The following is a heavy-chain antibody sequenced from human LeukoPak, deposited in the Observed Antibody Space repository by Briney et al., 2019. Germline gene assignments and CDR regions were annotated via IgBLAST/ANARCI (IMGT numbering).Heavy chain of an antibody. V-gene: IGHV1-2*06. Sequence: ASVKVSCKASEYTFTGYYMHWVRQAPGQGLEWMGRINPNSGGTNYAQKFQGRVTMTRDTSISTAYMELSRLRSDDTAVYYCARAAGRDGDFDYWGQGTLVTVSS. J-gene: IGHJ4*02. CDR2: INPNSGGT. D-gene: IGHD3-3*01. CDR1: EYTFTGYY. CDR3: ARAAGRDGDFDY.